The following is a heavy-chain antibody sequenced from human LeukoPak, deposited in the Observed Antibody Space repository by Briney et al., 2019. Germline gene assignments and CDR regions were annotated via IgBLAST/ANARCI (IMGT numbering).Heavy chain of an antibody. Sequence: ASVKVSCKASGYTFTDDYIHWVRQAPGQGLEWMGWINVNSGGTNYAQKFYARVTMTRDTSISTAYMELSRLRSDDTAVYYCARDFREAEGFDYWGQGTLVTVSS. CDR3: ARDFREAEGFDY. V-gene: IGHV1-2*02. D-gene: IGHD3-10*01. CDR1: GYTFTDDY. J-gene: IGHJ4*02. CDR2: INVNSGGT.